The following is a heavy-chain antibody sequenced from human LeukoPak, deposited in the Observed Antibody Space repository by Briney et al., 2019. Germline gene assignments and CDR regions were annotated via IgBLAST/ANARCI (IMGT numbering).Heavy chain of an antibody. CDR3: AKDLRAVLMVYANYGMDV. D-gene: IGHD2-8*01. CDR1: GFTFRNYA. Sequence: GGSLRLSCAASGFTFRNYAMIWARQTPGKGLEWVSSISGDGADFYSTDSVKGRFTISRDNSKNTLYLQMNSLRAEDTAVYYCAKDLRAVLMVYANYGMDVWGQGTTVTVSS. V-gene: IGHV3-23*01. J-gene: IGHJ6*02. CDR2: ISGDGADF.